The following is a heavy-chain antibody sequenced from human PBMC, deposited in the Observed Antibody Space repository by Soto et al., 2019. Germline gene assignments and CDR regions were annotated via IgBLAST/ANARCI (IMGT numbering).Heavy chain of an antibody. CDR1: GYTFTGYY. D-gene: IGHD1-1*01. V-gene: IGHV1-2*02. Sequence: ASVKFSCKASGYTFTGYYMHWVRQAPGQGLEWMGWINPNSGGTNYAQKFQGRVTMTRDTSISTAYMELSRLRSDDTAVNYCAREALEHWFDPWGQGTLVTVSS. J-gene: IGHJ5*02. CDR2: INPNSGGT. CDR3: AREALEHWFDP.